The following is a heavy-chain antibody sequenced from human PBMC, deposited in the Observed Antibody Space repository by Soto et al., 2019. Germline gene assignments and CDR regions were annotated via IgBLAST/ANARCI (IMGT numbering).Heavy chain of an antibody. CDR2: IRSKAYGGTT. J-gene: IGHJ4*02. D-gene: IGHD3-22*01. V-gene: IGHV3-49*04. Sequence: GGSLRLSCTASGFTFGDYAMRWVRQAPGKGLEWVGFIRSKAYGGTTEYAASVKGRFTISRDDSKSIAYLQMNSLKTEDTAVYYCTRDWNYYDSSGYYSLYYFDYWGQGTLVTVSS. CDR1: GFTFGDYA. CDR3: TRDWNYYDSSGYYSLYYFDY.